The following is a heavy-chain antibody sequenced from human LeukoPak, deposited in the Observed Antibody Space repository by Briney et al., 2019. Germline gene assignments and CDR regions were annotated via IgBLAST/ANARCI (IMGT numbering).Heavy chain of an antibody. J-gene: IGHJ4*02. CDR3: AKSYPTVGRVFDY. V-gene: IGHV3-30*18. D-gene: IGHD1-26*01. CDR1: GFTFSSYG. Sequence: GGSLRLSCAASGFTFSSYGMHWVRQAPGKGLEWVAVISYDGSNKYYADSVKGRFTISRDNSKNTLYLQMNSLRVEDTAVYYCAKSYPTVGRVFDYWGQGTLVTVSS. CDR2: ISYDGSNK.